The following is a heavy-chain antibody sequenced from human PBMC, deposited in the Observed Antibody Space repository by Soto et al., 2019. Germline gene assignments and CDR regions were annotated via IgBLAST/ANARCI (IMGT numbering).Heavy chain of an antibody. D-gene: IGHD2-2*01. CDR1: GYTSTNYG. J-gene: IGHJ4*02. V-gene: IGHV1-3*01. CDR2: INAGSGNT. Sequence: ASVKVSCKASGYTSTNYGMHWVRQAPGQRLEWMGWINAGSGNTKYSQKFQGRITITRDTSASTVYMELSSLRSEDTAVYYCANDIIVIPAAKALDYWGQGPLVTLSS. CDR3: ANDIIVIPAAKALDY.